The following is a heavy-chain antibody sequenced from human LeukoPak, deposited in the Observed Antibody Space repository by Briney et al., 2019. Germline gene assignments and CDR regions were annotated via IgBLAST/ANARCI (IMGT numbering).Heavy chain of an antibody. V-gene: IGHV4-34*01. CDR3: ARSWGSPRGGYFDY. Sequence: SETQSLTCTVSGGSISSSYWSWIRQPPGKGLEWIGEINHSGSTNYNPSLKSRVTISVDTSKNQFSLKLSSVTAADTAVYYCARSWGSPRGGYFDYWGQGTLVTVSS. CDR1: GGSISSSY. D-gene: IGHD7-27*01. CDR2: INHSGST. J-gene: IGHJ4*02.